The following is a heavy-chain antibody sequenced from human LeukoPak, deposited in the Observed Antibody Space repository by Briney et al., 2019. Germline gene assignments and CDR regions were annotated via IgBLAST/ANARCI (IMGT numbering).Heavy chain of an antibody. CDR3: ARYGAGTWDY. V-gene: IGHV1-46*01. CDR1: GYTFTSYY. J-gene: IGHJ4*02. D-gene: IGHD4/OR15-4a*01. CDR2: INPSGGST. Sequence: ASVTVSCTASGYTFTSYYMHWVRQAPGQGLEWMGIINPSGGSTSYAQKFQGRVTMTRDTSTSTVYMELSSLRSEDTAVYYCARYGAGTWDYWGQGTLVTVSS.